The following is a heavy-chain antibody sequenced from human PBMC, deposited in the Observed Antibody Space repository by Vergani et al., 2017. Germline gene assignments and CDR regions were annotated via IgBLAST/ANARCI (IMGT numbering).Heavy chain of an antibody. D-gene: IGHD6-19*01. V-gene: IGHV1-69*06. CDR3: ARGDSSGWYDAFDI. Sequence: QVQLVQSGAEVKKPGSSVKVSCKASGGTFSSYAISWVRQAPGQGPEWMGGIIPIFGTTNYAQKFQGRVTMTRDTSISTAYMELSRLRSDDTAVYYCARGDSSGWYDAFDIWGQGTMVTVSS. CDR2: IIPIFGTT. CDR1: GGTFSSYA. J-gene: IGHJ3*02.